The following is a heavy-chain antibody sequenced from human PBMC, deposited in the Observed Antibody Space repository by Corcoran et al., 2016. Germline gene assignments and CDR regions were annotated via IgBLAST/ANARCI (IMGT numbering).Heavy chain of an antibody. J-gene: IGHJ4*02. CDR3: AKDNTSGQFDY. V-gene: IGHV3-43*01. CDR2: ISWDGVST. D-gene: IGHD3-22*01. Sequence: EVQLVESGGVVVQPGGSLRLSCAASGFTFDDYTMHWVRQAPGKGLEWVSLISWDGVSTYYADSVKGRFTISRDNSKNSLYLQMNSLRTEDTALYYCAKDNTSGQFDYWGQGTLVTVSS. CDR1: GFTFDDYT.